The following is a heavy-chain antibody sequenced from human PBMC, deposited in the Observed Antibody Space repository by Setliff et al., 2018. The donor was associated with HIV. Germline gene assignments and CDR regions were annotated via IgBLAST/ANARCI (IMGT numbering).Heavy chain of an antibody. CDR2: MNPNSGHT. J-gene: IGHJ4*02. V-gene: IGHV1-8*03. CDR3: ARGSGFIEAAGTDY. CDR1: GYTFTSYG. D-gene: IGHD6-13*01. Sequence: GASVKVSCKASGYTFTSYGITWVRQAPGQGLEWMGWMNPNSGHTGYAQKFQGRVTITSDTSISTAYMELSSLRSEDTAVYYCARGSGFIEAAGTDYWGQGTLVTVSS.